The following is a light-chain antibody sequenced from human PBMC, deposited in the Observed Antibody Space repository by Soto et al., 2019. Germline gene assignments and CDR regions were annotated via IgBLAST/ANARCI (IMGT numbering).Light chain of an antibody. J-gene: IGKJ4*01. CDR2: DAS. V-gene: IGKV1-12*01. CDR1: RDIKTS. Sequence: DIQMTQSPSSVSASVGDRVTITCRASRDIKTSLAWYQQRPGKGPELLIYDASTLQSGVPSRIRGSGSGTEFTLTISRLQPEDFATFYCQQINSFPPTFGGGTKVAI. CDR3: QQINSFPPT.